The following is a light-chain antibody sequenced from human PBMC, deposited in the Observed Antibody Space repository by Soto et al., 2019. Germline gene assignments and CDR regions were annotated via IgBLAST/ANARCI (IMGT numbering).Light chain of an antibody. CDR3: QVWDDSNGQQGV. J-gene: IGLJ1*01. Sequence: SYELTQPPSVSVAPGQTARISCGGNDXRSKSVHWYQQKPGQAPALVLYDDRYRPSGIPERFSGSKSGNTATLTISRVEAGDEADYFCQVWDDSNGQQGVFRTGTKVTVL. CDR1: DXRSKS. CDR2: DDR. V-gene: IGLV3-21*02.